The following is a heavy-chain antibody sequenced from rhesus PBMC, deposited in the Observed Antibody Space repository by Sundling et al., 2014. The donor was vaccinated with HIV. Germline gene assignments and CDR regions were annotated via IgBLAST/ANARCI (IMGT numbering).Heavy chain of an antibody. J-gene: IGHJ6*01. V-gene: IGHV7-114*01. CDR2: INTDTGNP. CDR1: GYSFSSYG. Sequence: QVQLVQSGAEVKQPGASVKVSCKASGYSFSSYGMNWVRQAHGQRLEWMGWINTDTGNPTYAQGFIERFAFSMDTSISTAYLQISSLKAEDTAVYYCGRHSNYYGLDSWGQGVVVTVSS. CDR3: GRHSNYYGLDS. D-gene: IGHD4-23*01.